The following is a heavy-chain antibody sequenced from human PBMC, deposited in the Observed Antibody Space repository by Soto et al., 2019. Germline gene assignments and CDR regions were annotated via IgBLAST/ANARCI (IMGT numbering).Heavy chain of an antibody. CDR2: ISYDGSNK. CDR3: ARGFSYSPGDILTGTLSLSGWFDP. Sequence: GGSLRLSCAASGFTFSSYAMHWVRQAPGKGLEWVAVISYDGSNKYYADSVKGRFTISRDNSKNTLYLQMNSLRAEDTAVYYCARGFSYSPGDILTGTLSLSGWFDPWGQGTLVTVSS. V-gene: IGHV3-30-3*01. J-gene: IGHJ5*02. D-gene: IGHD3-9*01. CDR1: GFTFSSYA.